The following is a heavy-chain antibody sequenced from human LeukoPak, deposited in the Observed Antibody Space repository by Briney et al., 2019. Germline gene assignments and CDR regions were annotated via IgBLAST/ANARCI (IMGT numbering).Heavy chain of an antibody. V-gene: IGHV4-59*01. D-gene: IGHD2-2*03. CDR1: GGSISSYY. J-gene: IGHJ5*02. CDR3: ARVDIVVVPAAQMRGVWFDP. CDR2: IYYSGST. Sequence: SETLSLTCTVSGGSISSYYWSWIRQPPGKGLEWIGYIYYSGSTNYNPSLKRRVTISVDTSKNQFSLKLSSVTAADTAVYYCARVDIVVVPAAQMRGVWFDPWGQGTLVTVSS.